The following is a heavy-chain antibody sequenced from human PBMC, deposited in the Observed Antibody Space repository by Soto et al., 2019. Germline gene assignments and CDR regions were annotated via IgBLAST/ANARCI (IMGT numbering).Heavy chain of an antibody. D-gene: IGHD2-15*01. CDR3: ARQRGYCSGGSCYRYWYFDL. CDR2: IYYTGST. CDR1: GGSTRSLTYF. Sequence: SETLSLTCNVSGGSTRSLTYFWGWIRQPPGKALEWIGGIYYTGSTYHNPSLKRRLTISVDTSKNQFSLRLSSVTAADTAVYYCARQRGYCSGGSCYRYWYFDLWGRGTLVTVS. V-gene: IGHV4-39*01. J-gene: IGHJ2*01.